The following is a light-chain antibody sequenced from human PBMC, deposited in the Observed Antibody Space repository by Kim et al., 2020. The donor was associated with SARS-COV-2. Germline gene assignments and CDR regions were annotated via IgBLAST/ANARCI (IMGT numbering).Light chain of an antibody. V-gene: IGKV1-NL1*01. Sequence: ASVGHTVTSTCRCMQGVSNSLAWYQHKPGKAPKLLMYGASRLQSGVPSRFSGSGSGTDYTLTISSLQPEDLGTFYCQQSYGFPWTFGQGTKVDIK. CDR1: QGVSNS. CDR2: GAS. CDR3: QQSYGFPWT. J-gene: IGKJ1*01.